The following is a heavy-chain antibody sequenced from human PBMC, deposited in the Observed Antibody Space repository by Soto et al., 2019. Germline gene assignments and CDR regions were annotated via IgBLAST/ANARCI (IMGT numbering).Heavy chain of an antibody. J-gene: IGHJ6*02. V-gene: IGHV4-30-2*01. CDR3: TRAHYGDYGYGMDV. D-gene: IGHD4-17*01. CDR2: IYHSGST. CDR1: GGSISSGGYS. Sequence: SETLSLTCAVSGGSISSGGYSWSWIRQPPGKGLEWIGYIYHSGSTYYNPSLKSRVTISVDRSKNQFSLKLSSVTAADTAVYYCTRAHYGDYGYGMDVWGQGTTVTVSS.